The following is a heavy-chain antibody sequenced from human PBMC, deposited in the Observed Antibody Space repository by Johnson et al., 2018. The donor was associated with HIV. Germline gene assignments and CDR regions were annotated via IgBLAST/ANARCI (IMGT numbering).Heavy chain of an antibody. CDR2: ISYDGSNK. D-gene: IGHD4-17*01. J-gene: IGHJ3*02. V-gene: IGHV3-30-3*01. Sequence: VHLVESGGGVVQPGRSLRLSCAASGFTFSSYAMHWVRQAPGEGLEWVAVISYDGSNKYYADSVKGRFTISRDNSKNTLYLQMNSLRAEDTAVYYCARALTTDGFDIWGQGTMVTVSS. CDR3: ARALTTDGFDI. CDR1: GFTFSSYA.